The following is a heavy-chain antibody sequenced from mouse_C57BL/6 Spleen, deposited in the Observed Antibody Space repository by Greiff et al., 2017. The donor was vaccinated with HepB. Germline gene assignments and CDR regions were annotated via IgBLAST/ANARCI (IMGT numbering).Heavy chain of an antibody. D-gene: IGHD2-3*01. CDR3: ARVLYDGYYGYFDY. J-gene: IGHJ2*01. V-gene: IGHV3-5*01. Sequence: EVKLQESGPGLVKPSQTVFLTCTVTGISITTGNYRWSWIRQFPGNKLEWIGYIYYSGTITYNPSLTSRTTITRDTPKNQFFLEMNSLTAEDTATYYCARVLYDGYYGYFDYWGQGTTLTVSS. CDR1: GISITTGNYR. CDR2: IYYSGTI.